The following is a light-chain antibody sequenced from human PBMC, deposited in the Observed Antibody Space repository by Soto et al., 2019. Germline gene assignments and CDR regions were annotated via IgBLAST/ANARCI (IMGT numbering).Light chain of an antibody. CDR2: DAS. V-gene: IGKV3-11*01. J-gene: IGKJ4*01. CDR1: QSVSSS. CDR3: QQRNTWLHLT. Sequence: EIVFTQAPATLSLSPGERATLSCRASQSVSSSLEWYQQKPGQAPRLLIYDASNRATGIPGRFSGSGSGTDFTLTISSLEPEDFAVYYCQQRNTWLHLTLGGGPKVDIK.